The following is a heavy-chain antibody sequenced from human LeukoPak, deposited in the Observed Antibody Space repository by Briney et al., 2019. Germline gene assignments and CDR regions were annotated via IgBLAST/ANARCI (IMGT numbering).Heavy chain of an antibody. Sequence: VSAKVSCKASGYTFTGYYMHWVRQAPGQGLEWMGWINPNSDGTNYAQKFQGRVTMTRDTSISTAYMELSRLRSDDTAVYYCARVKAAAGRGAFDIWGQGTMVTVSS. CDR1: GYTFTGYY. CDR2: INPNSDGT. D-gene: IGHD6-13*01. J-gene: IGHJ3*02. V-gene: IGHV1-2*02. CDR3: ARVKAAAGRGAFDI.